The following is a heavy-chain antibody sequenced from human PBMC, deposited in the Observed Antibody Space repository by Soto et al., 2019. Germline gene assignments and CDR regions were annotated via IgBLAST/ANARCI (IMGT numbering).Heavy chain of an antibody. CDR1: GGSISSSSYY. D-gene: IGHD2-21*01. CDR2: IYYSGST. Sequence: ETLSLTCTVSGGSISSSSYYWGWIRQPPGKGLEWIGSIYYSGSTYYNPSLKSRVTISVDTSKNQFSLNLSSVTAADTAVYYCASSYCGGDCYYYYYYYMDVWGKGTTVTVSS. V-gene: IGHV4-39*01. J-gene: IGHJ6*03. CDR3: ASSYCGGDCYYYYYYYMDV.